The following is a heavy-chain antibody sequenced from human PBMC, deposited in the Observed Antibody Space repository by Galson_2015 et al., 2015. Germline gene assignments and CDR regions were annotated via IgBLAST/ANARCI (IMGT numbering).Heavy chain of an antibody. CDR2: ISYDGSNK. J-gene: IGHJ4*02. CDR3: AKDERITMVRGVIIPYYFDY. D-gene: IGHD3-10*01. CDR1: GFTFSSYG. V-gene: IGHV3-30*18. Sequence: SLRLSCAASGFTFSSYGMHWVRQAPGKGLEWVAVISYDGSNKYYADSVKGRFTISRDNSKNTLYLQMNSLRAEDTAVYYCAKDERITMVRGVIIPYYFDYWGQGTLVTVSS.